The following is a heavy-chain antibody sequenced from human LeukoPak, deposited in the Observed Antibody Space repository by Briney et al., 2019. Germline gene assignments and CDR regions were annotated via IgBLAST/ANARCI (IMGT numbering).Heavy chain of an antibody. CDR1: GGSISSGGYY. Sequence: SETLSLTCTVSGGSISSGGYYWSWIRQHPGKGLEWIGYIYYSGSTYYNPSLKSRVTISVDTSKNQFSLKLSSVTAADTAVYYCARDGKRGLRFGPEKNAFDIWGQGTMVTVSS. D-gene: IGHD3-10*01. CDR3: ARDGKRGLRFGPEKNAFDI. CDR2: IYYSGST. J-gene: IGHJ3*02. V-gene: IGHV4-31*03.